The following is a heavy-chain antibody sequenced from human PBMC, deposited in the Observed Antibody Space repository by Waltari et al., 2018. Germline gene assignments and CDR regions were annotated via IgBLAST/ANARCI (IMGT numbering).Heavy chain of an antibody. CDR2: INPNTGAT. D-gene: IGHD1-1*01. CDR3: ARGIGIGTCDS. V-gene: IGHV1-2*02. Sequence: QVQLVQSGAEVKRPGASVKVSCKASGYNFISYSVHWVRQAPGQGLEWMGSINPNTGATKYAQKFQDRVTMTRDTSITTAYMELSSLRSDDTGLYYCARGIGIGTCDSWGQGALVTVSS. J-gene: IGHJ4*02. CDR1: GYNFISYS.